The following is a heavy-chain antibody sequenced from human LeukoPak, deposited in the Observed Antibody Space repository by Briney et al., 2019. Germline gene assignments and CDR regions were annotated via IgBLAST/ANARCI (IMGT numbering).Heavy chain of an antibody. CDR3: ARDDFDT. CDR1: GFTVSNHY. V-gene: IGHV3-53*01. CDR2: IYTGGTT. Sequence: GGSRRLSCAASGFTVSNHYMSWVRQAPGKGLEWVSVIYTGGTTYYADSVKGRFTISRDISKNTLHLQMTSLRAEDTAVYFCARDDFDTWGQGTMVTVSS. J-gene: IGHJ3*02.